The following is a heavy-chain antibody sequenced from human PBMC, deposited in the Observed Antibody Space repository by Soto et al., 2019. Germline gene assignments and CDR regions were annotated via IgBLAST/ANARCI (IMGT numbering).Heavy chain of an antibody. CDR3: ARLASSSGWYEDY. CDR1: GGSISSYY. Sequence: SETLSLTCTVSGGSISSYYWSWIRQPPGKGLEWIGYIYYSGSTNYNPSLKSRVTISVDTSKNQFSLKLSSVTAADTAVYYCARLASSSGWYEDYWGQGTLVTVSS. D-gene: IGHD6-19*01. CDR2: IYYSGST. V-gene: IGHV4-59*08. J-gene: IGHJ4*02.